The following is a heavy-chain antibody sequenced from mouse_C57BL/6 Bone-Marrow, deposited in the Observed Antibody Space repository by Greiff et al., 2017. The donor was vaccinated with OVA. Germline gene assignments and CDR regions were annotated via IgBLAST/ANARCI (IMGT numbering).Heavy chain of an antibody. CDR3: ERYYYGSSTDAMDY. J-gene: IGHJ4*01. CDR2: IYIGNGYT. D-gene: IGHD1-1*01. Sequence: EVQLQESGAELVRPGSSVKMSCKPSGYTFTSYGINWVKQRPGQGLEWIGYIYIGNGYTEYNEKFKGKATLTSDTSSSTAYMQLSSLTSEDSAIYFCERYYYGSSTDAMDYWGQGTSVTVSS. V-gene: IGHV1-58*01. CDR1: GYTFTSYG.